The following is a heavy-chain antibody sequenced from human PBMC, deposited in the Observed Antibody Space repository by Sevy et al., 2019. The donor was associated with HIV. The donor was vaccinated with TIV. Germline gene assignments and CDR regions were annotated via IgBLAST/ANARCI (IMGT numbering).Heavy chain of an antibody. CDR3: AIHSYSSSRFDY. J-gene: IGHJ4*02. CDR1: GGSISSYY. CDR2: IYYSGST. D-gene: IGHD6-13*01. V-gene: IGHV4-59*08. Sequence: SENLSLTCTVSGGSISSYYWSWIRQPPGKGLEWIGYIYYSGSTNYNPSLKSRVTISVDTSKNQFSLKLSSVTAADTAVYYCAIHSYSSSRFDYWGQGTLVTVSS.